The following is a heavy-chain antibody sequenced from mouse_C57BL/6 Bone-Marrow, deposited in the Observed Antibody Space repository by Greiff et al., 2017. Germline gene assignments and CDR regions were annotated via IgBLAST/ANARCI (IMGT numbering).Heavy chain of an antibody. Sequence: QVQLQQSGAELVRPGASVTLSCKASGYTFTDYEMHWVKQTPVHGLEWIGAIDPETGGTAYNQKFKGKAILTADKSSSTAYMELRSLTSEDSAVYYCTREAYLRLFFDYWGQGTTLTVSS. D-gene: IGHD6-5*01. CDR1: GYTFTDYE. J-gene: IGHJ2*01. V-gene: IGHV1-15*01. CDR2: IDPETGGT. CDR3: TREAYLRLFFDY.